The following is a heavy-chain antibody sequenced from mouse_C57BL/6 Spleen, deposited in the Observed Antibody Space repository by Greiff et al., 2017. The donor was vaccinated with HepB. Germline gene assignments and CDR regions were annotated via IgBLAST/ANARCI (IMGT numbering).Heavy chain of an antibody. D-gene: IGHD1-1*01. J-gene: IGHJ4*01. Sequence: VKLMESGPELVKPGASVKISCKASGYAFSSSWMNWVKQRPGKGLEWIGRIYPGDGDTNYNAKFKGKATLTADKSSSTAYMQLSSLTSEDSAFYFCARWITTVTMDYWGQGTSVTVSS. V-gene: IGHV1-82*01. CDR3: ARWITTVTMDY. CDR2: IYPGDGDT. CDR1: GYAFSSSW.